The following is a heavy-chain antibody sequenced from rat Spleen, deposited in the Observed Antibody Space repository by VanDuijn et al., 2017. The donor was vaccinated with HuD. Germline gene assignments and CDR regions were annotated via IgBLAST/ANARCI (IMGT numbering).Heavy chain of an antibody. CDR1: GFSLTGNN. J-gene: IGHJ3*01. CDR2: MRYDGDT. Sequence: QVQLKESGPGLVQPSQTLSLTCTVSGFSLTGNNVYWVRQPPGKGLEWMGRMRYDGDTAFNSVLKSRLSISRDTSKNQVFLKMNSLQTDDTGTYYCARDGEAVAASNWFAHWGQGTLVTVSS. CDR3: ARDGEAVAASNWFAH. V-gene: IGHV2-63*01. D-gene: IGHD1-2*01.